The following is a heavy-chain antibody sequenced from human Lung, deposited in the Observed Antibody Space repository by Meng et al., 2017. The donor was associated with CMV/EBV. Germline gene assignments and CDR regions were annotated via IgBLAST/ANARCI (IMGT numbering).Heavy chain of an antibody. CDR2: MNPNSGDT. J-gene: IGHJ4*02. Sequence: ASVXVSCKASGYTFTTYDINWVRQATGQGLEWMGWMNPNSGDTGYAQQFQGRVTLTRDTSINTGYMELTRLTSDDTAVYYCARDNNWGPDYWGQGTLVTVSS. CDR1: GYTFTTYD. V-gene: IGHV1-8*01. CDR3: ARDNNWGPDY. D-gene: IGHD7-27*01.